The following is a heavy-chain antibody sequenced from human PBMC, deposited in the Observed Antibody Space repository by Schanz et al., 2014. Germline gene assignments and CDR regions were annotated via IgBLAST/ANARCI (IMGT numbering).Heavy chain of an antibody. V-gene: IGHV3-30*02. CDR3: AKDKGEFLDY. CDR2: IRYDGSDK. J-gene: IGHJ4*02. D-gene: IGHD3-10*01. CDR1: GFIFSNYG. Sequence: VQLVESGGGVVQPGGSLRLSCAASGFIFSNYGMHWVRQGPGKGLEWLAFIRYDGSDKYYVDSVKGRFTISRDNSRNTLYLHMSSLRVEDTAVYYCAKDKGEFLDYWGQGTLVTVSS.